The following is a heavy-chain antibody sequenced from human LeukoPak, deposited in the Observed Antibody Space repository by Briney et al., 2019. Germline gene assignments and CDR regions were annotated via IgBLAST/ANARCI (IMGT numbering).Heavy chain of an antibody. J-gene: IGHJ6*03. CDR1: GGTFSSYA. D-gene: IGHD3-22*01. CDR3: ARSASSSGYLNYYYYYMDV. V-gene: IGHV1-69*01. CDR2: IIPIFGTA. Sequence: SVKVSCKASGGTFSSYAISWVRQAPGQGLEWMGGIIPIFGTANYAQKFQGRVTITADESTSTAYMELSSLRSEDTAVYYCARSASSSGYLNYYYYYMDVWGKGTTVTVSS.